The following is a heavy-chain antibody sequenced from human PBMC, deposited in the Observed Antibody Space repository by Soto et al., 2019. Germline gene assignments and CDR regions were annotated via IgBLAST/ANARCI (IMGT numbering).Heavy chain of an antibody. CDR3: ATTQQQLNDY. D-gene: IGHD4-4*01. Sequence: GGSLRLSCAASGFTFSTYSMNWVRQAPGKGLEWVSYISSTSNTMYYADSVRGRFTVSRDNAKNSLFLQLNSLRAEDTAVYYCATTQQQLNDYWGLGTLVTVSS. V-gene: IGHV3-48*01. CDR1: GFTFSTYS. J-gene: IGHJ4*02. CDR2: ISSTSNTM.